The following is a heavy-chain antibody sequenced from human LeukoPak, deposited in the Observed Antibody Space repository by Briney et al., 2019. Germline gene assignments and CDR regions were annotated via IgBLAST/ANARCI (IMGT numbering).Heavy chain of an antibody. D-gene: IGHD6-25*01. CDR2: IYTSGST. CDR3: ARRDKHLAPRGQYYYYYTDV. J-gene: IGHJ6*03. Sequence: SETLSLTCTVSGGSISSYYWSWIRQPPGKGLEWIGRIYTSGSTNYNPSLKSRVTMSVDTSKNQFSLKLSSVTAADTAVYYCARRDKHLAPRGQYYYYYTDVWGKGTTVTVSS. V-gene: IGHV4-4*07. CDR1: GGSISSYY.